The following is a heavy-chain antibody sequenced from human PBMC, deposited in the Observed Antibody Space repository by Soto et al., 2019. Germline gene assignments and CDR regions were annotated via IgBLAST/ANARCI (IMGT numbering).Heavy chain of an antibody. CDR2: ISGSGGDT. J-gene: IGHJ4*02. V-gene: IGHV3-23*01. Sequence: PGGSLRLSCAASGFTFSKYAMSWVCQAPGKGLDWASTISGSGGDTYYADSVKGRFTVSRDNSKNTLYLQMNSLRAEDTAVYYCAKALVRGDPYYFDYWGQGTLVTVSS. CDR3: AKALVRGDPYYFDY. D-gene: IGHD3-10*01. CDR1: GFTFSKYA.